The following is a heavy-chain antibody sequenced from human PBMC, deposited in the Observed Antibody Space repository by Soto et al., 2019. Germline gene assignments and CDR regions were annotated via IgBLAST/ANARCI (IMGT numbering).Heavy chain of an antibody. Sequence: QVQLQASGPGLVKPSETLSLTCTVSGGSISNHYWSWIRQPPGKGLEWIGYIYYNGNTNYNPSLKRRVTMSADTSENQISLGLSCVTAADAAVYYCARANWYSEYWGQGTLVTVAS. D-gene: IGHD7-27*01. CDR2: IYYNGNT. V-gene: IGHV4-59*11. CDR1: GGSISNHY. J-gene: IGHJ4*02. CDR3: ARANWYSEY.